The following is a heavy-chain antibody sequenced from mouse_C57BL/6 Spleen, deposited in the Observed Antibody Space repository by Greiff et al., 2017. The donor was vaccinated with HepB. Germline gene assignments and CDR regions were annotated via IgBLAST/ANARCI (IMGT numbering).Heavy chain of an antibody. Sequence: QVQLKQSGAELVKPGASVKLSCKASGYTFTEYTIHWVKQRSGQGLEWIGWFYPGSGSIKYNEKFKDKATLTADKSSSTVYMELSRLTSEDSAVYCCARHESGTTVVADYFDYWGQGTTLTVSS. CDR2: FYPGSGSI. CDR3: ARHESGTTVVADYFDY. D-gene: IGHD1-1*01. J-gene: IGHJ2*01. V-gene: IGHV1-62-2*01. CDR1: GYTFTEYT.